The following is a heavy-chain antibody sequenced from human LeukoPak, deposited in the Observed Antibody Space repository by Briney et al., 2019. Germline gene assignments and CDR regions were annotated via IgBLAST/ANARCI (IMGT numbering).Heavy chain of an antibody. D-gene: IGHD3-3*01. J-gene: IGHJ6*03. CDR2: IYTSGST. Sequence: PSETLSLTCTVSGYSISSGYYWSWIRQPAGKGLEWIGRIYTSGSTYYNPSLKSRVTISVDTSKNQFSLKLSSVTAADTAVYYCARDLTIFGVGYYYYYMDVWGKGTTVTVSS. CDR3: ARDLTIFGVGYYYYYMDV. V-gene: IGHV4-61*02. CDR1: GYSISSGYY.